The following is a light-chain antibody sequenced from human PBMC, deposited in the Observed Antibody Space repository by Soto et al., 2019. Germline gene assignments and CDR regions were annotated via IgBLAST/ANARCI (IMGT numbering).Light chain of an antibody. V-gene: IGLV1-51*01. CDR1: SSNIGINY. J-gene: IGLJ1*01. Sequence: QSALTQPPSVSAAPGQKITISCSGSSSNIGINYVSWFQHLPGTAPKLLMYDNNKRPSGIPDRFSGSKSGTSATLGITGLQTGDEADYYCGTWDSSLIVYVFGTGTKLTVL. CDR2: DNN. CDR3: GTWDSSLIVYV.